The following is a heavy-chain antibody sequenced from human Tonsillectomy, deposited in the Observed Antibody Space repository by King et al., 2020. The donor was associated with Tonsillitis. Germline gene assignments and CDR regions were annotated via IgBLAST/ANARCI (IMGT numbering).Heavy chain of an antibody. Sequence: VQLVESGGVVVQPGGSLRLSCVASGFTFDDYAMHWVRQAPGKGLEWVSLISWDGGITYYADSVRGRFTISRDNSKNSLYLQMNSLRAEDIALYYCTRGTTGIAVAGLFGYWGQGTLVTVSS. V-gene: IGHV3-43D*03. CDR3: TRGTTGIAVAGLFGY. CDR2: ISWDGGIT. J-gene: IGHJ4*02. D-gene: IGHD6-19*01. CDR1: GFTFDDYA.